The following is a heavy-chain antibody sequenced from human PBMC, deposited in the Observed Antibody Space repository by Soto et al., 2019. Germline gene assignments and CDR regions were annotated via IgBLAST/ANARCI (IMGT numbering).Heavy chain of an antibody. D-gene: IGHD4-17*01. CDR3: ARNGYGDNVFDS. CDR2: IYHSGST. V-gene: IGHV4-4*02. J-gene: IGHJ4*02. Sequence: QVQLQESGPGLVKPSGTLSLTCAVSGGSISSSNWWSWVRQPPGKGLEWIGEIYHSGSTNYNRSLKSRVTISVDKSSIQSSLKLSSVTATDTAVYYGARNGYGDNVFDSWGQGTLVTDSS. CDR1: GGSISSSNW.